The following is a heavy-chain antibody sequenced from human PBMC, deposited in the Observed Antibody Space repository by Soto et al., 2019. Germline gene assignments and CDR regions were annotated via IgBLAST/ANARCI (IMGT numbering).Heavy chain of an antibody. J-gene: IGHJ4*02. CDR3: VKDQGDFWSGYSDF. CDR1: GFSFSSYA. Sequence: PGGSLRLSCAASGFSFSSYAMSWVHQAPGKGLEWVSTISGSGVKTHYADSVKGRFTFSRDNSNNTLFLQMNSLRLDDTAVYYCVKDQGDFWSGYSDFWGPGILVTVSS. D-gene: IGHD3-3*01. V-gene: IGHV3-23*01. CDR2: ISGSGVKT.